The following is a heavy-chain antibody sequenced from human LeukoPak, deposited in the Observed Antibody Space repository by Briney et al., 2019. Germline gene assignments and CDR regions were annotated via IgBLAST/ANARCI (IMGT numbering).Heavy chain of an antibody. CDR3: AKGRDYGSGSYYIV. D-gene: IGHD3-10*01. J-gene: IGHJ4*02. CDR2: ISGSGGST. V-gene: IGHV3-23*01. Sequence: GGSLRLSCAASGFTFSNYAMSWVRQAPGKGLEWVSAISGSGGSTYYADSVKGRFTISRDNSKNTLYLQMNSLRAEDTAVYYCAKGRDYGSGSYYIVWGQGTLVTVSS. CDR1: GFTFSNYA.